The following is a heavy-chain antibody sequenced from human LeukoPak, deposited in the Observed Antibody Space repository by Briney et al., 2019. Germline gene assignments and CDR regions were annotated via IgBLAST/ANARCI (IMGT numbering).Heavy chain of an antibody. Sequence: GGSLRLSCEDSGFTFRSYEMNWVRQAPGKGLEWILHISTSGDIIHYADSVKGRFTISRDNAKNSLYLHMNSLRVEDTALYFCARDATTDIGTVYMDVWGKGTTVTISS. CDR3: ARDATTDIGTVYMDV. CDR1: GFTFRSYE. J-gene: IGHJ6*03. V-gene: IGHV3-48*03. D-gene: IGHD1-1*01. CDR2: ISTSGDII.